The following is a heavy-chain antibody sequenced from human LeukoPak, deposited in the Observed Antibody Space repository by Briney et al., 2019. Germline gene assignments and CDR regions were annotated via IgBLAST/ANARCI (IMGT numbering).Heavy chain of an antibody. CDR1: GYTFTSYG. CDR2: ISAYNGNT. Sequence: ASVKVSCKASGYTFTSYGISWVRQAPGQGLEWMGWISAYNGNTNYAQKLQGRVTTTTDTSTSTAYMELRSLRSDDTAVYYCARDRPRGFYDILTGAYYFDYWGQGTLVTVSS. D-gene: IGHD3-9*01. J-gene: IGHJ4*02. V-gene: IGHV1-18*01. CDR3: ARDRPRGFYDILTGAYYFDY.